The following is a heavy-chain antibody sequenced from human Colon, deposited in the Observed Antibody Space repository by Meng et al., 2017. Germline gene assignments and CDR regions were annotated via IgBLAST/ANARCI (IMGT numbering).Heavy chain of an antibody. D-gene: IGHD6-19*01. J-gene: IGHJ4*02. CDR3: ARHGGWHFDY. Sequence: LQEAWPGLVQPSGTLSLTCAVSGGSISSGHSWSWVSQPPGKGLEWIGQIYLSGSPSYNPSLESRVTISVDKSKNQSSLRLTSVTAADTAIYYCARHGGWHFDYWGQGTLVTVSS. V-gene: IGHV4-4*02. CDR1: GGSISSGHS. CDR2: IYLSGSP.